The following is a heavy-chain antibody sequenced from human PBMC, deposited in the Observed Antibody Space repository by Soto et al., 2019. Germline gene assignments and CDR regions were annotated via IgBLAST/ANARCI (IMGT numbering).Heavy chain of an antibody. CDR3: AEAPWYYYYGMDV. Sequence: TLALPCAISGESVSSNSAAWNWIRQSPSRGLEWLGRTYYRSKWYNDYAVSVKSRITINPDTSKNQFSLQLNSVTPEDTAVYYCAEAPWYYYYGMDVWGQGTTVTVPS. CDR2: TYYRSKWYN. J-gene: IGHJ6*02. V-gene: IGHV6-1*01. CDR1: GESVSSNSAA.